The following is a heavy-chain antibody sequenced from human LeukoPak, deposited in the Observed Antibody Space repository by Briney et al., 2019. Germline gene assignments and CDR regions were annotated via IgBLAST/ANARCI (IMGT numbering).Heavy chain of an antibody. V-gene: IGHV4-59*01. CDR2: IYNTVDV. CDR1: GGSIIGSY. J-gene: IGHJ4*02. D-gene: IGHD3-22*01. CDR3: ARSRYYGSSVYNPTYYFDF. Sequence: SETLSITCTVSGGSIIGSYWTWLRQSTGGGVEWIGYIYNTVDVKYNPSLKSRVTISIDMSRNQFSLRLNSVTAADTAVYYCARSRYYGSSVYNPTYYFDFWGQGALVTVSS.